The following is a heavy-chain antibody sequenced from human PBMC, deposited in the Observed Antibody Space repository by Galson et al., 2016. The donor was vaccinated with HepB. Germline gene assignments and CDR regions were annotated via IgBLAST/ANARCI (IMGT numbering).Heavy chain of an antibody. CDR1: GGSVSGFY. CDR2: INHSGRS. V-gene: IGHV4-34*01. CDR3: ARVGSSWFAGYFQR. Sequence: TLSLTCAVDGGSVSGFYWSWIRQPPGKGLEWIGEINHSGRSNYNPSLKSRVTISVDTSKNQISLRLTSVTAADTAVYYCARVGSSWFAGYFQRWGQGTLVTVSS. D-gene: IGHD6-13*01. J-gene: IGHJ1*01.